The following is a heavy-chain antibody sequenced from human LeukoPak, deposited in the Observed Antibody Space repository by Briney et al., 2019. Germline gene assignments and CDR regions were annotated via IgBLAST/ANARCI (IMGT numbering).Heavy chain of an antibody. CDR2: IYYSGST. J-gene: IGHJ3*02. D-gene: IGHD3-3*01. V-gene: IGHV4-39*01. Sequence: PSETLSLTCTVSGGSISSSSYYWGWIRQPPGKGLEWIGSIYYSGSTYYNPSLKSRVTISVDTSKNQFSLKLSSVTAADTAVYYCARAKSVLDFWSGYDGTDAFDIWGQGTMVTVSS. CDR3: ARAKSVLDFWSGYDGTDAFDI. CDR1: GGSISSSSYY.